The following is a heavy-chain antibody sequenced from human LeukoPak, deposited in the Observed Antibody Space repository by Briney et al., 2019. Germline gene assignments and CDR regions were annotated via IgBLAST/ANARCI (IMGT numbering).Heavy chain of an antibody. CDR1: GFTFSSYG. CDR2: IAYDGSNK. J-gene: IGHJ6*02. D-gene: IGHD3-22*01. CDR3: ARDQGVVVHGKYHYYGMDA. V-gene: IGHV3-30*03. Sequence: PGRSLRLSCAASGFTFSSYGIHWVRQAPGKGLEWVAAIAYDGSNKYYADSVKGRFTISRDNSKKTLYLQMNSLRAEDTAVYYCARDQGVVVHGKYHYYGMDAWGQGTTVTVSS.